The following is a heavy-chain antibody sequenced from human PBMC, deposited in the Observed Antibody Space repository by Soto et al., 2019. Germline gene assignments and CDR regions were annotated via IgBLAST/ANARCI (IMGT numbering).Heavy chain of an antibody. V-gene: IGHV4-34*01. D-gene: IGHD6-6*01. CDR3: ARVRIAARTDAFDI. CDR1: GGSFSGYY. J-gene: IGHJ3*02. CDR2: INHSGST. Sequence: QVQLQQWGAGLLKPSETLSLTCAVYGGSFSGYYWSWIRQPPGKGLEWIGEINHSGSTNYNPSLKSRATISVDPAKNQFYLKLSSVTAAATAVYYCARVRIAARTDAFDIWGQGTMVTVSS.